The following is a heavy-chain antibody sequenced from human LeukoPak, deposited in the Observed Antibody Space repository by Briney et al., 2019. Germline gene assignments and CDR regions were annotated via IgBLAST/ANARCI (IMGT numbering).Heavy chain of an antibody. CDR3: ARGRYYDSSPTY. V-gene: IGHV4-34*01. Sequence: SEILSLTCAVYGGSFSGYYWSWIRQPPGKGLEWIGEINHSGSTNYNPSLKSRVTISVDTSKNQFSLKLSSVTAADTAVYYCARGRYYDSSPTYWGQGTLVTVSS. CDR1: GGSFSGYY. D-gene: IGHD3-22*01. CDR2: INHSGST. J-gene: IGHJ4*02.